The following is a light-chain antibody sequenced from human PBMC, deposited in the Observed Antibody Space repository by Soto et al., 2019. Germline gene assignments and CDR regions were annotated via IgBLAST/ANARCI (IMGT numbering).Light chain of an antibody. CDR2: AAS. Sequence: DIQMTQSPSALSASVGDRVTITCRASQTISNFLSWYQQKPGKAPKLLIYAASGLQSDVPSRFSAGGPGTDFTLNITSLQPEDFATYFCQQSFSTPRTFGQGTKVDIK. CDR3: QQSFSTPRT. V-gene: IGKV1-39*01. J-gene: IGKJ1*01. CDR1: QTISNF.